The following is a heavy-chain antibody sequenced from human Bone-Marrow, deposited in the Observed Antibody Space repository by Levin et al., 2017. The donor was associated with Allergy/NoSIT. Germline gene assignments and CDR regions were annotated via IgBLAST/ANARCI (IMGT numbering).Heavy chain of an antibody. D-gene: IGHD5-12*01. Sequence: GESLKISCAASGFTFSSYEMNWVRQAPGKGTEWVAYISGTGANLHYADSVKGRFIISRDNARNSLYLQMNSLRAEDTAVYSCARLIRGYTASGGFWGQGTLVIVSS. CDR1: GFTFSSYE. CDR2: ISGTGANL. J-gene: IGHJ4*02. CDR3: ARLIRGYTASGGF. V-gene: IGHV3-48*03.